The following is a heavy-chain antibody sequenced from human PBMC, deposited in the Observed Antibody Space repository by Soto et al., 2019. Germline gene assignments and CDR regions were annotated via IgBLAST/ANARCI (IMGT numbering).Heavy chain of an antibody. J-gene: IGHJ4*02. CDR1: GVTVSSNY. Sequence: EVQLVESGGGLVQPGGSLRLSCAASGVTVSSNYMSWVRQAPAKGLEWVSVIYSGGSTYYADPVKGRFTISRDNSKNTLYLQMNSLRAEDTAVYYCARHGYNYGGGYFDYWGQGTLVTVSS. CDR2: IYSGGST. D-gene: IGHD5-18*01. CDR3: ARHGYNYGGGYFDY. V-gene: IGHV3-66*04.